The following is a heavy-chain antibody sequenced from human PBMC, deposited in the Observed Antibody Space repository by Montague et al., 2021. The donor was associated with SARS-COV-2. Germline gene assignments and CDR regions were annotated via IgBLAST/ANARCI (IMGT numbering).Heavy chain of an antibody. CDR3: ARHGPYYEISNGYFRPYYFDL. D-gene: IGHD3-9*01. V-gene: IGHV4-39*01. J-gene: IGHJ4*02. CDR1: GGTLSSTSFY. CDR2: MHYSGRP. Sequence: SETLSLTCSVSGGTLSSTSFYWGWIRQPPGRGLEWIGTMHYSGRPYYNPSLQSRVTISADRSKNRFSLNLGSVTASDTAVYYCARHGPYYEISNGYFRPYYFDLWGQGSLVTVAS.